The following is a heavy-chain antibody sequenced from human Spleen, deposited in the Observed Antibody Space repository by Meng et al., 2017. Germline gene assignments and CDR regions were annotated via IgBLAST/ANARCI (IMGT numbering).Heavy chain of an antibody. J-gene: IGHJ4*02. D-gene: IGHD4-11*01. CDR3: ARGPTTMAHDFDY. Sequence: QVQLQQWGEGLLKPSEPLSLTCVVSGGSFSDYYWSWIRQPPGKGLEWIGEINHSGSTNYNPSLESRATISVDTSQNNLSLKLSSATAADSAVYYCARGPTTMAHDFDYWGQGTLVTVSS. CDR1: GGSFSDYY. V-gene: IGHV4-34*01. CDR2: INHSGST.